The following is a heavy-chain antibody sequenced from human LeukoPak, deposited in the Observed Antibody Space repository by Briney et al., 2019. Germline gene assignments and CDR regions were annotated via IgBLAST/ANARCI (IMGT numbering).Heavy chain of an antibody. CDR3: ARATCGTTCFYRLDV. Sequence: GGSLRRSCAATGFTFSNAAMIWVREAPGRGLEWVSGISGSGDMSMYADSVRGRFTISRDNSMDTLYLQMTSLRADDTAVYSCARATCGTTCFYRLDVWGQGTTVTVSS. CDR1: GFTFSNAA. D-gene: IGHD3-16*01. J-gene: IGHJ6*02. V-gene: IGHV3-23*01. CDR2: ISGSGDMS.